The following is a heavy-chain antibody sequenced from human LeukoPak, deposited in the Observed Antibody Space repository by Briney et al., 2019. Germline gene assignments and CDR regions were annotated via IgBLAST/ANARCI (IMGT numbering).Heavy chain of an antibody. J-gene: IGHJ4*02. CDR2: TSGSGTRT. V-gene: IGHV3-23*01. D-gene: IGHD3-22*01. CDR1: GFTLSSYA. CDR3: AKAPTKEEEWLLLNYFDY. Sequence: GGSLRLSCVGSGFTLSSYAMSWVRQAPGKGLEWVSATSGSGTRTYYADSVKGRFTISRDNSKNTLYLQMSGLRAEDTAVYYCAKAPTKEEEWLLLNYFDYWGRGTLVTVSS.